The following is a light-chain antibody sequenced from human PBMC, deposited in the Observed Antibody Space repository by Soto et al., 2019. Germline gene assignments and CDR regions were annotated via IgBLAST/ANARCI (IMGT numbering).Light chain of an antibody. Sequence: DIQMTQSPSSLSASVGDRVTITCHASQDITNYLNWYQQKPGKAPKLLIYDASTLVTGVPSRFRGSGSGTDFTFTISSLQPEDIAIYYCKQYDNFPFTFGPGTKVDIK. CDR3: KQYDNFPFT. V-gene: IGKV1-33*01. J-gene: IGKJ3*01. CDR2: DAS. CDR1: QDITNY.